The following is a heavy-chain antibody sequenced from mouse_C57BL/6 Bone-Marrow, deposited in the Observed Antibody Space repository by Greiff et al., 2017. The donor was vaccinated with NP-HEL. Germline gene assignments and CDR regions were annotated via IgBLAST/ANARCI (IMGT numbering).Heavy chain of an antibody. J-gene: IGHJ3*01. Sequence: EVQLQQSGAELVRPGASVKLSCTASGFNIKDDYMHWVKQRPEQGLEWIGWIDPENGDTEYASKFQGKATITADTSSNTAYLQLSSLTSEDTAVYYCTTYRIGFAYWGQGTLVTVSA. CDR1: GFNIKDDY. CDR3: TTYRIGFAY. CDR2: IDPENGDT. V-gene: IGHV14-4*01.